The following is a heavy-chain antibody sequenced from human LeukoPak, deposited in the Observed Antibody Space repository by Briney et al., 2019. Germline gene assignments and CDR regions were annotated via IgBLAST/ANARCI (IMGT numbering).Heavy chain of an antibody. CDR1: AGTFSSYA. CDR3: AAVHGGSLHEVCDY. D-gene: IGHD2-15*01. CDR2: IIPICGTA. J-gene: IGHJ4*02. V-gene: IGHV1-69*05. Sequence: SVTVSCTASAGTFSSYAISWVRQAPGQGLEWMGGIIPICGTANDAQKFQGRVTITTDESTSTASMELSSLRSEDTAVYYCAAVHGGSLHEVCDYWGQGTLVTVSS.